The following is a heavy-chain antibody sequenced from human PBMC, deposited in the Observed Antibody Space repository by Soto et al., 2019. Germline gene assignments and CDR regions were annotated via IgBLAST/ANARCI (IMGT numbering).Heavy chain of an antibody. D-gene: IGHD1-7*01. V-gene: IGHV1-18*01. Sequence: QIQLVQSGAEVKKPGAAVKVSCKDSGYIFTSQGISWVRQAPGQGLEWMGWISTYNGNPNYAQKLQGRVTMTTNTSTPTAFLELRSLTSADAAVYYCARGRTRALDYWGQGTPVIVSS. J-gene: IGHJ4*02. CDR3: ARGRTRALDY. CDR1: GYIFTSQG. CDR2: ISTYNGNP.